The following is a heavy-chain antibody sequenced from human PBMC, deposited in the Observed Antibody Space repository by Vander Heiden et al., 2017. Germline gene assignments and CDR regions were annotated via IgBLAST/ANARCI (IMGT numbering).Heavy chain of an antibody. D-gene: IGHD2-15*01. CDR1: GFSFDDYT. Sequence: EVQLVESGGVEVQPGGSLRLSCAASGFSFDDYTMHWVRQAPGKGLEWVSLISWDGGSTYYFFSVKGRFTISRDNSKNPLYLQLNRRSTEDTAVCGYAKACYGPNSLDDWGQGTMVTVSS. CDR2: ISWDGGST. V-gene: IGHV3-43*01. CDR3: AKACYGPNSLDD. J-gene: IGHJ4*02.